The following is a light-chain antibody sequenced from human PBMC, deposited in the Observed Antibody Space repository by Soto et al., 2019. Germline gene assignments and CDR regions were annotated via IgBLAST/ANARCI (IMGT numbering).Light chain of an antibody. Sequence: EIVLTQSPGTLSLSPGERASLSCRASQSVSRSFLAWYQQKPGQAPRLLIYGASSRATGIPDRFSGSGSGTHFTLTISRLEPEDFAVYYCQQYDGSVVAFGLGTRLHIK. V-gene: IGKV3-20*01. CDR3: QQYDGSVVA. CDR2: GAS. J-gene: IGKJ2*01. CDR1: QSVSRSF.